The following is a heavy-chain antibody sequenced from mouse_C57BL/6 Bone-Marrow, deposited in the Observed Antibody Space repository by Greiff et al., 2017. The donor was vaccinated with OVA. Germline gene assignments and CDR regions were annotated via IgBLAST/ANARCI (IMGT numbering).Heavy chain of an antibody. D-gene: IGHD1-1*01. J-gene: IGHJ4*01. CDR3: VRKRIYYYGSSYEGAMDY. CDR2: INPNNGGT. V-gene: IGHV1-26*01. Sequence: VQLQQSGPELVKPGASVKISCKASGYTFTDYYMNWVKQSHGKSLEWIGDINPNNGGTSYNQKFKGKATLTVDQSSSTAYMELRSLTSEDSAVYYCVRKRIYYYGSSYEGAMDYWGQGTSVTVSS. CDR1: GYTFTDYY.